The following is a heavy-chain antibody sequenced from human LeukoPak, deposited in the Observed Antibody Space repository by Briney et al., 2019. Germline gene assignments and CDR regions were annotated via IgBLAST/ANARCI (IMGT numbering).Heavy chain of an antibody. Sequence: PGGSLRLSCAASGFTFSNYAMSWVRQAPGKGLEWVSAISGSASSTYHADSVKGRFTISRDNSKNSLYLQMNSLRAEDTAVYYCARHFRGVRGVGSFDYWGQGTLVTVSS. J-gene: IGHJ4*02. CDR2: ISGSASST. V-gene: IGHV3-23*01. CDR3: ARHFRGVRGVGSFDY. CDR1: GFTFSNYA. D-gene: IGHD3-10*01.